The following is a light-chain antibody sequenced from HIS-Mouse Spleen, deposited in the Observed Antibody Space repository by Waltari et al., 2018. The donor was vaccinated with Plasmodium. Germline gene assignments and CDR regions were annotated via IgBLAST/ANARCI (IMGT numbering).Light chain of an antibody. CDR2: GAS. CDR3: QQYNNWSFT. Sequence: EIVMTQSPATLSVSPGERATLSCRASQSVRSNLAGYQQKPRQAPRLLIYGASTRATGIPARVSGSGSGTEFTLTISSLQSEDFAVYYCQQYNNWSFTFGPGTKVDIK. V-gene: IGKV3-15*01. CDR1: QSVRSN. J-gene: IGKJ3*01.